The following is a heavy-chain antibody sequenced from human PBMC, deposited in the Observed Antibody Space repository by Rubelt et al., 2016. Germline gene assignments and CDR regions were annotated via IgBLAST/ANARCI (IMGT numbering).Heavy chain of an antibody. CDR2: ISYDGSNK. V-gene: IGHV3-30*04. D-gene: IGHD6-13*01. CDR3: ARDRYSSLGYIDY. CDR1: FSSYA. Sequence: FSSYAMHWVRQAPGKGLEWVAVISYDGSNKYYADSVKGRFTISRDNSKNSLYLQMNSLRAEDTAVFYCARDRYSSLGYIDYWGQGTLVTVSS. J-gene: IGHJ4*02.